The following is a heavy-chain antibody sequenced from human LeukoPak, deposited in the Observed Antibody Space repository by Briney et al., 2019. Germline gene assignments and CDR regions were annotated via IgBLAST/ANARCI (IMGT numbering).Heavy chain of an antibody. CDR3: ARVGWSSSTMGAFDI. CDR1: GYTFTSYG. Sequence: ASVKVSCKASGYTFTSYGISWVRQAPGQGLEWMGWISAYNGNTNYAQKLQGRVTMTTDTSTRTAYMELRSLRSDDTAVYYCARVGWSSSTMGAFDIWGQGTMVTVSS. J-gene: IGHJ3*02. CDR2: ISAYNGNT. D-gene: IGHD2-2*01. V-gene: IGHV1-18*01.